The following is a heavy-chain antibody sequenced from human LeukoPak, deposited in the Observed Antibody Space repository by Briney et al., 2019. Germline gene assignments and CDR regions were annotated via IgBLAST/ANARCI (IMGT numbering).Heavy chain of an antibody. V-gene: IGHV3-23*01. CDR2: ISGRGGST. D-gene: IGHD6-19*01. CDR3: AKGWGAVAGTFYFDY. Sequence: GGSLRLSCAASGFTFDDYGMSWVRQAPGKGLEWVSAISGRGGSTYYADSVKGRFTISRDNSKNTLYLQMNSLRAEDTAIYYCAKGWGAVAGTFYFDYWGQGTLVTVSS. CDR1: GFTFDDYG. J-gene: IGHJ4*02.